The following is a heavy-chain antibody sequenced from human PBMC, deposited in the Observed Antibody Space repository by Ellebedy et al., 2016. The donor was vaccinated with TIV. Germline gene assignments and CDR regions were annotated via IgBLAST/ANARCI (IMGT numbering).Heavy chain of an antibody. CDR3: AKSRNGRATAGDN. V-gene: IGHV3-23*01. D-gene: IGHD1-26*01. Sequence: GGSLRLXXPASGFTFSNYAMSWVRQAPGRGLEWVSAISGSGGSTYYADSVKGRFTISRDNFKNTLNLQMHSLRVEDTAVYYCAKSRNGRATAGDNWGQGTLVTVSS. CDR2: ISGSGGST. J-gene: IGHJ4*02. CDR1: GFTFSNYA.